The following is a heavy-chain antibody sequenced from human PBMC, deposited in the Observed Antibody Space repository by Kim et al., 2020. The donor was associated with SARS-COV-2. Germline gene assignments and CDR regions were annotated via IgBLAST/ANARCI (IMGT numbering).Heavy chain of an antibody. D-gene: IGHD3-10*01. CDR2: ISSSSSTI. CDR1: GFTFSSYS. J-gene: IGHJ3*02. V-gene: IGHV3-48*02. Sequence: GGSLRLSCAASGFTFSSYSMNWVRQAPGKGLEWVSYISSSSSTIYYADSVKGRFTISRDNAKNSLYLQMNSLRDEDTAVYYCARDPVNFTIRDAFDIWGQGTKVTVCS. CDR3: ARDPVNFTIRDAFDI.